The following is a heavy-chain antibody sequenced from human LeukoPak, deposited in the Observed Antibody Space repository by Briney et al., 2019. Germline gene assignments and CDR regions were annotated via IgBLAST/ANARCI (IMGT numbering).Heavy chain of an antibody. V-gene: IGHV4-39*01. Sequence: SETLSLTCTVSGGSISSSIYYWGWIRQPPGTGLEWIGSIYYSGSTYYNPSLKSRVTISVDTSKNQFSLKLSSVTAADTAVYYCARGPYSRGAFDIWGQGTMVTVSS. CDR1: GGSISSSIYY. CDR2: IYYSGST. CDR3: ARGPYSRGAFDI. D-gene: IGHD1-26*01. J-gene: IGHJ3*02.